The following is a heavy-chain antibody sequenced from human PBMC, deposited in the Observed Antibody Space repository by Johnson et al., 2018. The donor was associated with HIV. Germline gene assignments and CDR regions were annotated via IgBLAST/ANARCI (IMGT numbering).Heavy chain of an antibody. CDR1: GFTFDDYG. Sequence: EVQLVESGGGVVRPGGSLRLSCAASGFTFDDYGMSWVRQAPGKGLEWVSGINWNGGSTGYVDSVKGRFTISRDNSKNTLYLQMKTLRAEDTAIYYCAREKEMTRLGAFDVWGQGTVVTVSS. CDR2: INWNGGST. V-gene: IGHV3-20*04. J-gene: IGHJ3*01. CDR3: AREKEMTRLGAFDV. D-gene: IGHD3-16*01.